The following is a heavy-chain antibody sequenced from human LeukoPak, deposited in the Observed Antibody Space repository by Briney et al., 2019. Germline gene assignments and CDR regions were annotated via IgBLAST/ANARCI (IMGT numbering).Heavy chain of an antibody. Sequence: GESLKISCKGFGYSFTNYWIGWVRQMPGKGLEWMGIIYPGDSDTRYSPSFQGQVTISADKSISTAYLQWSSLKASDTAMYYCARSYYDFWSGAFDIWGQGTMVTVSS. V-gene: IGHV5-51*01. CDR1: GYSFTNYW. CDR3: ARSYYDFWSGAFDI. J-gene: IGHJ3*02. D-gene: IGHD3-3*01. CDR2: IYPGDSDT.